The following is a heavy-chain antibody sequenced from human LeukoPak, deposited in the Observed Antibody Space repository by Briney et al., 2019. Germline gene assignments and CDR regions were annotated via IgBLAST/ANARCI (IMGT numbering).Heavy chain of an antibody. V-gene: IGHV3-21*01. Sequence: GGSLRLSCAASGFTFSSYSMNWVRQAPRKGLEWVSSISSSSSYIYYADSVKDRFTISRDNAKNSPYLQMNSLRAEDTAVYYCARDRCSGGSCYPTVYYYYYGMDVWGQGTTVTVSS. CDR1: GFTFSSYS. J-gene: IGHJ6*02. CDR2: ISSSSSYI. CDR3: ARDRCSGGSCYPTVYYYYYGMDV. D-gene: IGHD2-15*01.